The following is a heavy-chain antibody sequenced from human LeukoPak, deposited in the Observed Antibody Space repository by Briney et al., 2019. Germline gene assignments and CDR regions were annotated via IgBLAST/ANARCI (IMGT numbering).Heavy chain of an antibody. Sequence: ASVKVSCKASGYTFTGYYMHWVRQAPGQGLEWMGWINPNSGGTNYAQKFQGRVTMTRDTSISTAYMELSRLRSDDTAVYYCARDGADSGSYYYFDYWGQGTLVTVSS. CDR2: INPNSGGT. D-gene: IGHD1-26*01. J-gene: IGHJ4*02. CDR3: ARDGADSGSYYYFDY. CDR1: GYTFTGYY. V-gene: IGHV1-2*02.